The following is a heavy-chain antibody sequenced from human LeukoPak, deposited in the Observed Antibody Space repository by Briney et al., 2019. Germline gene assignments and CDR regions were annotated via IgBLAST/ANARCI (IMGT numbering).Heavy chain of an antibody. CDR3: TSAIRQQLLRDY. CDR2: MNPESGGT. V-gene: IGHV1-8*01. D-gene: IGHD2-21*01. Sequence: ASVTVSFTSSGYTFSKYEINWVRQATGQGPEWMGWMNPESGGTGYSQKFQGRVTMTRDSSRSTAYMELISLRFEDTAIYYCTSAIRQQLLRDYWGQGTLVTVSS. J-gene: IGHJ4*02. CDR1: GYTFSKYE.